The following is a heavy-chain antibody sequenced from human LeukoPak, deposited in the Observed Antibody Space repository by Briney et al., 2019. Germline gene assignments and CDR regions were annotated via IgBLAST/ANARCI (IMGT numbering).Heavy chain of an antibody. CDR1: GFTFSNYA. J-gene: IGHJ4*02. V-gene: IGHV3-23*01. CDR2: ISGSGGRT. CDR3: ARGYYYDSSGYYEVFDY. D-gene: IGHD3-22*01. Sequence: PGGSLRLSCEASGFTFSNYAMSWVRQAPEKGLEWVSTISGSGGRTYYADSVKDRFTVSRDNSKDTLYLQMNSLRAEDTAVYYCARGYYYDSSGYYEVFDYWGQGTLVTVSS.